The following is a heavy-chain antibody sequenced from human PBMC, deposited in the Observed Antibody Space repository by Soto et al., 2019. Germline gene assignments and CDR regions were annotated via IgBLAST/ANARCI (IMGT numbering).Heavy chain of an antibody. Sequence: GSLRLSCSASGCTFSSYAMSWVRQAPGKGLEWVSAISGSGGSTYYADSVKGRFTISRDNSKNTLYLQMNSLRAEDTAVYYCGPTVVTTDFDYWGQGTLVTVSS. J-gene: IGHJ4*02. CDR3: GPTVVTTDFDY. V-gene: IGHV3-23*01. CDR1: GCTFSSYA. CDR2: ISGSGGST. D-gene: IGHD4-17*01.